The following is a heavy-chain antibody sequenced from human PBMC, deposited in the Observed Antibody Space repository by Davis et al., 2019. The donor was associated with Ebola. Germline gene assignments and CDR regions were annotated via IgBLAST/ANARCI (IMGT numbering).Heavy chain of an antibody. CDR1: GGSISSYY. J-gene: IGHJ6*04. CDR3: ARDKSQGYYDSTGYWHGMDV. V-gene: IGHV4-59*01. D-gene: IGHD3-22*01. CDR2: IYYSGRT. Sequence: SETLSLTCTVSGGSISSYYWSWIRQPPGKGLEWIGYIYYSGRTDYNPSLNSRVSMSIDTSKNQFSLTLSSVTAADTAVYYCARDKSQGYYDSTGYWHGMDVWGRGTTVIVSS.